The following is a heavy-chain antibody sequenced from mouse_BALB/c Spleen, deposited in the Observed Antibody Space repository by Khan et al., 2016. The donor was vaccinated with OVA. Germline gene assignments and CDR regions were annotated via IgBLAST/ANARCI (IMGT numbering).Heavy chain of an antibody. CDR2: INPKNGVT. D-gene: IGHD3-3*01. CDR3: ARDAGRK. V-gene: IGHV1-18*01. J-gene: IGHJ4*01. CDR1: GYTFTEYT. Sequence: EVQLQESGPELVRPGASVKLSCKTSGYTFTEYTLHWVKQSHGKSLEWIAVINPKNGVTSYNQKFKGKATLTVDKSSSTAYMQVRSLTSEDSAVDYCARDAGRKWGQGTSVTVSS.